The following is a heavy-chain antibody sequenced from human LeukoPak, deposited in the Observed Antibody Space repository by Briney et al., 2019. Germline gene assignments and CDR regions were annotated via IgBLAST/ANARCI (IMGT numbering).Heavy chain of an antibody. CDR3: ARNYGGKYYYYYYMDV. CDR2: INPNSGGT. Sequence: ASVKVSCKASGYTFTGYYMHWVRQAPGQGLEWMGWINPNSGGTNYAQKFQGRVTMTRDTSISTAYMELSRLRSDGTAVYYCARNYGGKYYYYYYMDVWGKGTTVTVSS. D-gene: IGHD4-23*01. J-gene: IGHJ6*03. V-gene: IGHV1-2*02. CDR1: GYTFTGYY.